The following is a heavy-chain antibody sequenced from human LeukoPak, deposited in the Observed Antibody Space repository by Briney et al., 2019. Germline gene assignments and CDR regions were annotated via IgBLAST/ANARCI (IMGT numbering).Heavy chain of an antibody. J-gene: IGHJ4*02. D-gene: IGHD6-19*01. CDR2: IRYDGSNK. Sequence: AGGSLRLSCAASGFTFSSYGMHWVRQAPGKGLEWVAFIRYDGSNKYYADSVKGRFTISRDNSKNTLYLQMNSLRAEDTAVYYCAKGEQWLVLFGYYFDYWGQGTLVTVSS. CDR3: AKGEQWLVLFGYYFDY. CDR1: GFTFSSYG. V-gene: IGHV3-30*02.